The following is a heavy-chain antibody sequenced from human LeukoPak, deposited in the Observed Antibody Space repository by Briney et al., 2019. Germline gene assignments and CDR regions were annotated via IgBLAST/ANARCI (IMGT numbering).Heavy chain of an antibody. V-gene: IGHV3-7*01. J-gene: IGHJ3*02. Sequence: GGSLRLSCAASGFTFSSYWMSWVRQAPGKGLEWVANIKQDGSEKYYVDSVKGRFTISRDNAKNSLYLQMNSLRAEDTAVYYCARGSPHSKRGAFDIWGQGTMVTVSS. CDR2: IKQDGSEK. CDR3: ARGSPHSKRGAFDI. D-gene: IGHD3-10*01. CDR1: GFTFSSYW.